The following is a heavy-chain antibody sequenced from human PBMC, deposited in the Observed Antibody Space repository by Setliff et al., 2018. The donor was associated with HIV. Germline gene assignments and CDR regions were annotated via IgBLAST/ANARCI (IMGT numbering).Heavy chain of an antibody. V-gene: IGHV1-18*01. CDR2: ISGYNGHT. CDR3: ARVGGYVLLWFGESERFDP. D-gene: IGHD3-10*01. CDR1: GGTFSSYA. Sequence: ASVKVSCKASGGTFSSYAISWVRQAPGQGLEWVAWISGYNGHTNYAQRFQGRVTVTTDTSTSTAYMELRSLRSDDTAVYYCARVGGYVLLWFGESERFDPWGQGTLVTVSS. J-gene: IGHJ5*02.